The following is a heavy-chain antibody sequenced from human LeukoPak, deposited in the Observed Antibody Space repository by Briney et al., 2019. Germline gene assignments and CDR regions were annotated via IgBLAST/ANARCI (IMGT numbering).Heavy chain of an antibody. D-gene: IGHD3-22*01. J-gene: IGHJ4*02. Sequence: GGSLRLSCAASGFTFSSYEMNWVRQAPGKGLEWVANIKQDGSEKYYVDSVKGRFTISRDNAKNSLYLQMNSLRAEDTAVYYCAREGYYDSSGYYVAASYYFDYWGQGTLVTVSS. CDR3: AREGYYDSSGYYVAASYYFDY. CDR2: IKQDGSEK. V-gene: IGHV3-7*01. CDR1: GFTFSSYE.